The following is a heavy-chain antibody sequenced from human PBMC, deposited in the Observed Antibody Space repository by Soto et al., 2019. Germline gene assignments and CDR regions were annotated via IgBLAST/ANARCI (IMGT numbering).Heavy chain of an antibody. CDR3: ARGIRAELRYFDWFNGMDV. J-gene: IGHJ6*02. Sequence: GGSQSHSSTAAGCTFRSYGMPRVRKAQGKGLVWFSYISSRGSTIYYADSVKGRFTIPRDNAKNSLYLQMNSLRAEDTAVYYCARGIRAELRYFDWFNGMDVWGQGTTVTV. V-gene: IGHV3-48*03. D-gene: IGHD3-9*01. CDR2: ISSRGSTI. CDR1: GCTFRSYG.